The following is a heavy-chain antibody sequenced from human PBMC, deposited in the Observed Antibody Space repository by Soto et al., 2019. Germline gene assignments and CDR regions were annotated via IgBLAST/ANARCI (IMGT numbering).Heavy chain of an antibody. CDR2: ISYDGSNK. V-gene: IGHV3-30*18. Sequence: ESGGGVVQPGRSLRLSCAASGFTFSSYGMHWVRQAPGKGLEWVAVISYDGSNKYYADSVKGRFTISRDNSKNTLYLQMNSLRAEDTAVYYCAKDSRPFTSYYGMDVWGQGTTVTVSS. CDR1: GFTFSSYG. D-gene: IGHD6-6*01. J-gene: IGHJ6*02. CDR3: AKDSRPFTSYYGMDV.